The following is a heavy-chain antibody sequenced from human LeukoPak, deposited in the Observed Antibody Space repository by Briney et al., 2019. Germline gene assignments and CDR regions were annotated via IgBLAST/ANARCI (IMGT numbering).Heavy chain of an antibody. CDR2: ISSSSSYI. Sequence: GGSLRLSCAAPGFTFSSYSMNWVRQAPGKGLEWVSSISSSSSYIYYADSVKGRFTISRDNAKNSLYLQMNSLRAEDTAVYYCARDLYYDSSGYPHYYYGMDVWGQGTTVTVSS. V-gene: IGHV3-21*01. D-gene: IGHD3-22*01. CDR3: ARDLYYDSSGYPHYYYGMDV. CDR1: GFTFSSYS. J-gene: IGHJ6*02.